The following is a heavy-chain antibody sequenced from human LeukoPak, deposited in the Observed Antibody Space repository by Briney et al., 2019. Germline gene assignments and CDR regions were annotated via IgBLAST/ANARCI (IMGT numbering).Heavy chain of an antibody. Sequence: GGSLRLSCAASGFPFRTYWMSWVRQAPGKGLEWVANIKQDGSEKYYVDSVKGRFTISRDNAKNSLYLQMNSLRAEDTAVYYYARDRHLLRLLTSNAFDIWGQGTMVTVSS. CDR2: IKQDGSEK. D-gene: IGHD2-21*01. CDR3: ARDRHLLRLLTSNAFDI. CDR1: GFPFRTYW. V-gene: IGHV3-7*01. J-gene: IGHJ3*02.